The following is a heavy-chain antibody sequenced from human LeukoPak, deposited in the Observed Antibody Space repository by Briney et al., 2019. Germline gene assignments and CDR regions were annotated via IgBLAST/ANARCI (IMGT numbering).Heavy chain of an antibody. V-gene: IGHV3-11*04. D-gene: IGHD5-18*01. Sequence: GGSLRLSCAASGFTFSDYYMSWIRQAPGKGLEWVSYISSSGSTISYADSVKGRFTISRDNAKNSLYLQMNNLRVEDTAVYYCARDQPIGYNYGYPFDNWGQGTLVTVSS. CDR2: ISSSGSTI. CDR3: ARDQPIGYNYGYPFDN. CDR1: GFTFSDYY. J-gene: IGHJ4*02.